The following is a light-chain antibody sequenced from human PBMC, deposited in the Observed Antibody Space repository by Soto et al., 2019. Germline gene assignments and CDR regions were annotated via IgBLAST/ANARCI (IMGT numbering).Light chain of an antibody. Sequence: DIQMTQSPSTLSASVGDRVTITCRASQSINSWLAWYQQKPGKAPNLLIYGASSLQSGVPSRFSGSGSGTEFALPVTSLQPDDFATYYCQQYNSDSGTFGQGTKVEIK. CDR3: QQYNSDSGT. CDR1: QSINSW. J-gene: IGKJ1*01. CDR2: GAS. V-gene: IGKV1-5*01.